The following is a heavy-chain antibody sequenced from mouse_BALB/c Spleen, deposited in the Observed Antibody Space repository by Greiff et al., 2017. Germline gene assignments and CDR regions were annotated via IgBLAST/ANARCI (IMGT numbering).Heavy chain of an antibody. CDR1: GFTFSSFG. CDR3: ARSGGSSFFYAMDY. D-gene: IGHD1-1*01. J-gene: IGHJ4*01. V-gene: IGHV5-17*02. Sequence: EVQLQESGGGLVQPKGSLKLSCAASGFTFSSFGMHWVRQAPEKGLEWVAYISSGSSTIYYADTVKGRFTISRDNPKNTLFLQMTSLRSEDTAMYYCARSGGSSFFYAMDYWGQGTSVTVSS. CDR2: ISSGSSTI.